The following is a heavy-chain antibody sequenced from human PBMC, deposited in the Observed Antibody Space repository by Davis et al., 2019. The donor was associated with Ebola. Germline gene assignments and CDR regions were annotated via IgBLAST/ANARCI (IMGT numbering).Heavy chain of an antibody. V-gene: IGHV1-18*01. D-gene: IGHD3-10*01. Sequence: AASVKVSCKVSGYTLTELSMHWARQAPGKGLEWMGWISAYNGNTNYAQKLQGRVTMTTDTSTSTAYMELRSLRSDDTAVYYCARVLPPRGMDVWGQGTTVTVSS. CDR1: GYTLTELS. J-gene: IGHJ6*02. CDR2: ISAYNGNT. CDR3: ARVLPPRGMDV.